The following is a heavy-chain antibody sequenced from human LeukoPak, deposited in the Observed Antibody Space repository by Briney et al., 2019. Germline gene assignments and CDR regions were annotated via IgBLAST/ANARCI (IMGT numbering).Heavy chain of an antibody. CDR2: ISYDGSNK. V-gene: IGHV3-30*04. CDR3: ARGRYYYDSSGYQGYNWFDP. Sequence: GGSLRLSCAASGFTFSNYAMHWVRQAPGKGLGWVALISYDGSNKDYADSVKGRFTISRDNAKNSLYLQMNSLRAEDTAVYYCARGRYYYDSSGYQGYNWFDPWGQGTLVTVSS. CDR1: GFTFSNYA. J-gene: IGHJ5*02. D-gene: IGHD3-22*01.